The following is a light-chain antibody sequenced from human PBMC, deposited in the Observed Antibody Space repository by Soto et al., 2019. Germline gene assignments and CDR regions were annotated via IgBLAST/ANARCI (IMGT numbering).Light chain of an antibody. V-gene: IGLV2-8*01. CDR3: SSYAGSNNLV. CDR1: SSDVGGYNY. J-gene: IGLJ2*01. Sequence: QSALTQPPSASGSPGQSVTISCTGTSSDVGGYNYVSWYQQHPGKAPKLMIYEFSKRPSGLPDRFSGSKSGNTASLTVSGLQAEDEADYYCSSYAGSNNLVFGGGTKLTVL. CDR2: EFS.